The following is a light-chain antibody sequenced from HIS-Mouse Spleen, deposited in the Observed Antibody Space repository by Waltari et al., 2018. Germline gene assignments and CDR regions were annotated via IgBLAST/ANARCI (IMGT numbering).Light chain of an antibody. CDR1: SSDVGGYNY. J-gene: IGLJ1*01. V-gene: IGLV2-11*01. CDR3: CSYAGSYTGV. CDR2: EVS. Sequence: QSALTPPRSVSGSPGQSVTISCTGTSSDVGGYNYVPWYQQHPGKAPKLMIYEVSKRPSGVPDRFSGSKSGNTASLTISGLQAEDEADYYCCSYAGSYTGVFGTGTKVTVL.